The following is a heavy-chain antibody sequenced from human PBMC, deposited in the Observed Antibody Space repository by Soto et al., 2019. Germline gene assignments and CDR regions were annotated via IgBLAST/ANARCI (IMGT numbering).Heavy chain of an antibody. J-gene: IGHJ6*03. CDR1: GFTFSSYS. V-gene: IGHV3-48*01. Sequence: PGGSLRLSCAASGFTFSSYSMNWVRQAPGKGLEWVSYISSSSSTIYYADSVKGRFTISRDNAKNSLYLQMNILRAEDTAVYYCARGGRTGYYTRYYYYYMDVWGKGTTVTVSS. CDR2: ISSSSSTI. D-gene: IGHD3-9*01. CDR3: ARGGRTGYYTRYYYYYMDV.